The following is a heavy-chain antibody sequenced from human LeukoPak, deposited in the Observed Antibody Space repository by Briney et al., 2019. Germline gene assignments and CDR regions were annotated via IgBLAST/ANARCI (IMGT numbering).Heavy chain of an antibody. D-gene: IGHD1-26*01. CDR1: GFTFSTSW. Sequence: PGGSLRLSCAASGFTFSTSWMSWVRQAPGKGLEWVANIGQDGSEKNHVGSVKGRFTISRDNAKNSLFLQMNSLRVEDTALYYCARDRNKGATDYWGQGTLVTASS. CDR2: IGQDGSEK. V-gene: IGHV3-7*01. CDR3: ARDRNKGATDY. J-gene: IGHJ4*02.